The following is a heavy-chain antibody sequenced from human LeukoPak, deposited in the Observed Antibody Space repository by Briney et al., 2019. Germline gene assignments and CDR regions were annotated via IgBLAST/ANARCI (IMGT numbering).Heavy chain of an antibody. Sequence: GGSLRLSCAASGFTFSNAWMSWVRQAPGKGLEWVSAISGSGGSTYYADSVKGRFTISRDNSKNTLYLQMNSLRAEDTAVYYCAKDRGYSGYDIPYWGQGTLVTVSS. CDR1: GFTFSNAW. J-gene: IGHJ4*02. D-gene: IGHD5-12*01. CDR3: AKDRGYSGYDIPY. V-gene: IGHV3-23*01. CDR2: ISGSGGST.